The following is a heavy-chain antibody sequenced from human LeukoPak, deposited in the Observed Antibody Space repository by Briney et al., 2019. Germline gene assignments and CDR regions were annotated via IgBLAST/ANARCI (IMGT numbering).Heavy chain of an antibody. CDR1: GDSINTNTYY. V-gene: IGHV4-39*01. D-gene: IGHD3-10*01. J-gene: IGHJ5*02. CDR3: ARAGVFLWFGWGSPRWFDP. Sequence: SETLSLTCIVSGDSINTNTYYWGWIRQPAGKGLEWIGSIYYTGSTYYNPSLKSRVTISVDTSKNQFSLKLSSVTAADTAVYYCARAGVFLWFGWGSPRWFDPWGQGTLVTVSS. CDR2: IYYTGST.